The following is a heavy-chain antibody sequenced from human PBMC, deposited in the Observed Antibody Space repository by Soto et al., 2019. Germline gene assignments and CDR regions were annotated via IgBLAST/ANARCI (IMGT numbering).Heavy chain of an antibody. CDR3: AKSDFWSGYHDDGYYFDY. Sequence: GGSLRLSCAASGFTFSTYGMHWVRQAPGKGLEWVAVISYDGSNKYYADSVKGRFTISRDNSKNTLYLQMNSLRAEDTAVYYCAKSDFWSGYHDDGYYFDYWGQGTLVTVSS. D-gene: IGHD3-3*01. V-gene: IGHV3-30*18. J-gene: IGHJ4*02. CDR2: ISYDGSNK. CDR1: GFTFSTYG.